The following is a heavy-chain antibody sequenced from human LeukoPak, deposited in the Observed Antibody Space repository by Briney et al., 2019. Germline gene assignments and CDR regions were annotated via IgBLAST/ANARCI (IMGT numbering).Heavy chain of an antibody. Sequence: GGSLRLSCEASGFTFSSYTMTWVRQVPGKGLEWVSSMIISGGSTYYADSVKGRFTISRDNSKNTLYLQMNSLRVEDTALYYCARETKIDYWGQGALVTVSS. V-gene: IGHV3-23*01. CDR1: GFTFSSYT. CDR3: ARETKIDY. D-gene: IGHD1-7*01. CDR2: MIISGGST. J-gene: IGHJ4*02.